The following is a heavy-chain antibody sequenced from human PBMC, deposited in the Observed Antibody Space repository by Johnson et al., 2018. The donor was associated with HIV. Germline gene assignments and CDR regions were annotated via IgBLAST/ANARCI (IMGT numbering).Heavy chain of an antibody. CDR3: ARDYDIPRDDAFDI. CDR1: GFTFSSYA. J-gene: IGHJ3*02. V-gene: IGHV3-7*01. CDR2: IKGDGSGQ. Sequence: VQLVESGGGLVKPGGSLRLSCAASGFTFSSYAMSWVRQAPGKGLEWVATIKGDGSGQDYVDSVEGRFTISRDYAKNSLYVQMNSLRAADTAVYYCARDYDIPRDDAFDIWGQGTMVTVSS. D-gene: IGHD3-9*01.